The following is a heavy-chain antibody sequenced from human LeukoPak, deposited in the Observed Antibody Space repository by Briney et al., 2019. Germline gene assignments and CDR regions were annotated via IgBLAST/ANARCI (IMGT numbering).Heavy chain of an antibody. Sequence: GGSLRLSCAASGFTFSSYAMHWVRQAPGKGLEWVAVISYDGSNKYYADSVKGRFTISRDNSKNTLYLQMNSLRAEDTAVYYCARDPYGYYSLYFDYWGQGTLVTVSS. CDR3: ARDPYGYYSLYFDY. D-gene: IGHD4-17*01. CDR1: GFTFSSYA. J-gene: IGHJ4*02. CDR2: ISYDGSNK. V-gene: IGHV3-30-3*01.